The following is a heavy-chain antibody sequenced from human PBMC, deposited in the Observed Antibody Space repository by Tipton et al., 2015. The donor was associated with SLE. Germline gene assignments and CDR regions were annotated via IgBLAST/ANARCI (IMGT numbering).Heavy chain of an antibody. Sequence: GLVKPSQTLSLTCAVYGESFNGYFWTWIRQPPGKGLEWIAEIIHSGVTNYNPSLRSRVTISVDMSKNQVSLRPNSITAADTAVYYCARGPPHYSAFDYWGQGTLVTVSS. CDR1: GESFNGYF. D-gene: IGHD4-11*01. V-gene: IGHV4-34*01. CDR3: ARGPPHYSAFDY. J-gene: IGHJ4*02. CDR2: IIHSGVT.